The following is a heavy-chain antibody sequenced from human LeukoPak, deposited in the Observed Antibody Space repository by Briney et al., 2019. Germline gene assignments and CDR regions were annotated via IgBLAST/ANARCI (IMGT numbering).Heavy chain of an antibody. D-gene: IGHD3-3*01. J-gene: IGHJ4*02. CDR2: IYYSGST. CDR1: GGSISSYY. CDR3: ARVGYDFWSGYQETFDY. V-gene: IGHV4-59*12. Sequence: SETLSLTCTVSGGSISSYYWSWIRQAPGKELEWIGYIYYSGSTNYNPSLKSRVTISVDKSKNQFSLKLSSVTAADTAVYYCARVGYDFWSGYQETFDYWGQGTLVTVSS.